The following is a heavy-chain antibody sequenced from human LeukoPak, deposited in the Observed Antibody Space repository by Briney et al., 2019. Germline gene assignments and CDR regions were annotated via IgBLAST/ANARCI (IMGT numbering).Heavy chain of an antibody. D-gene: IGHD6-13*01. Sequence: KPSETLSLTCAVYGGSFSGYYWSWIRQPPGKGLEWIGEINHSGSTNYNPSLKSRVTISVDTSKNQFSLKLSSVTAADTAVYYCARVHIAAANKIDYWGQGTLVTVSS. CDR3: ARVHIAAANKIDY. V-gene: IGHV4-34*01. J-gene: IGHJ4*02. CDR2: INHSGST. CDR1: GGSFSGYY.